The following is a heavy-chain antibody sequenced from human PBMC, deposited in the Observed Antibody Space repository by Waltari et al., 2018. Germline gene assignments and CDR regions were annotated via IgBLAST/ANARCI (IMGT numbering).Heavy chain of an antibody. CDR2: VHHGGSA. D-gene: IGHD2-8*02. CDR1: GYSISSACF. CDR3: AKSLYTGSVSYMLTDV. Sequence: QVQLQEAGPGLVKPSETLSLTCTVSGYSISSACFWGWIRQPPGKGLEWIGSVHHGGSAYYNPSLQSRVTISVDTTRGQVSLKLSSVTAADTAVYYCAKSLYTGSVSYMLTDVWGLGTLVTVSS. V-gene: IGHV4-38-2*02. J-gene: IGHJ4*02.